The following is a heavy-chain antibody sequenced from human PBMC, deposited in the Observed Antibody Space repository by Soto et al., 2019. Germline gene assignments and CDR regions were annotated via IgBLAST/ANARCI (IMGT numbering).Heavy chain of an antibody. CDR2: INHSGST. D-gene: IGHD3-22*01. CDR3: ARGSPPYYYDSSGYYYSYYGMDV. CDR1: GGSFSGYY. J-gene: IGHJ6*02. Sequence: SETLSLTCAVYGGSFSGYYWSWIRQPPGKGLEWIGEINHSGSTNYNPSLKSRVTISVDTAKNQFSLKLSSVTAADTAVYYCARGSPPYYYDSSGYYYSYYGMDVWGQGTTVTVS. V-gene: IGHV4-34*01.